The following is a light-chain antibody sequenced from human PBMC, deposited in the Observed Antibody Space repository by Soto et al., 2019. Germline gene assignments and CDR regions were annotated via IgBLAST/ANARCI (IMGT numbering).Light chain of an antibody. J-gene: IGLJ3*02. CDR1: SSDVGANNY. CDR2: DVS. Sequence: QSVLTQPASVSGSPGQSSTISCAGTSSDVGANNYVSWYQQHPGKAPKLIIYDVSNRPSGISSRFSGSRSANTASLTISGLQAEDEGDYYCSSYTVSNTGVFGGGTKLTVL. CDR3: SSYTVSNTGV. V-gene: IGLV2-14*03.